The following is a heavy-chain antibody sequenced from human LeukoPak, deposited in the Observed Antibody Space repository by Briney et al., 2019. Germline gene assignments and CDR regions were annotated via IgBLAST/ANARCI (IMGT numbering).Heavy chain of an antibody. J-gene: IGHJ4*02. CDR3: ARGHYYYDSSGYYYFDY. CDR1: GYTFTSYY. D-gene: IGHD3-22*01. V-gene: IGHV1-46*01. CDR2: IYPSGGST. Sequence: ASVKVSCKASGYTFTSYYMHWVRQAPGQGLEWTGIIYPSGGSTSYAQKFQGRVTMTRDTSTSTVYMELSSLRSEDTAVYYCARGHYYYDSSGYYYFDYWGQGTLVTVSS.